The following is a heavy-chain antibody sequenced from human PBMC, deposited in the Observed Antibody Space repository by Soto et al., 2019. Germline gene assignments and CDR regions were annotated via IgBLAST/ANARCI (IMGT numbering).Heavy chain of an antibody. CDR3: ATAVSGIYYIAV. D-gene: IGHD6-25*01. J-gene: IGHJ6*03. CDR2: ISGSGGST. Sequence: GEALRLSWGASGVMLSSYAMRWFRQPLGKELEWDSAISGSGGSTSYADSVKGRFTISRDNSKNSLFLQMNSLRAGDTALYYCATAVSGIYYIAV. CDR1: GVMLSSYA. V-gene: IGHV3-23*01.